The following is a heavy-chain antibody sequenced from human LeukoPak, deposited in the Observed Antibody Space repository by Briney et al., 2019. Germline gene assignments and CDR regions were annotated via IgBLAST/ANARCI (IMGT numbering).Heavy chain of an antibody. Sequence: GGSLRLSYAASGFTVSSNYISWVRQAPGKGLEWVSVIYSGDGTYYADSVKGRFTISRDNAKNTLYLQMNSLRAEDTAVYYCARQYSSLLYYFDYWGQGTLVTVSS. CDR2: IYSGDGT. CDR3: ARQYSSLLYYFDY. D-gene: IGHD6-6*01. CDR1: GFTVSSNY. V-gene: IGHV3-53*01. J-gene: IGHJ4*02.